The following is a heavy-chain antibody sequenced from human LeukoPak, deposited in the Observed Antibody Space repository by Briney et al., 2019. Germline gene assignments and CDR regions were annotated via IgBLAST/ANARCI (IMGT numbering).Heavy chain of an antibody. CDR1: GGSISSSNW. CDR3: ARLGDSSGYYAFDY. J-gene: IGHJ4*02. D-gene: IGHD3-22*01. V-gene: IGHV4-4*02. CDR2: IYHSGST. Sequence: SETLSLTCTVSGGSISSSNWWSWVRQPPGQGLEWIGEIYHSGSTNYNPSLKSRVTISVDKSRNQFSLKLSSVTAADTAVYYCARLGDSSGYYAFDYWGQGTLVTVSS.